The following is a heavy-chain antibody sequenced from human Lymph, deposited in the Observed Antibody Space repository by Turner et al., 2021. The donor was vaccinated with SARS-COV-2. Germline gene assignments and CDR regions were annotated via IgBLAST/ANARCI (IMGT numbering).Heavy chain of an antibody. V-gene: IGHV1-46*01. D-gene: IGHD2-15*01. Sequence: QVQLVQSGAEVKKPGDSVKVSCKASGYTFTSYYMHWVRQAPGQGLEWMGIINPSGDSTSYAQKFQGRVTMTRDTSTSTVYMELSSLRSEDTAVYYCARVGPGGFDYWGQGTPVTVSS. J-gene: IGHJ4*02. CDR1: GYTFTSYY. CDR2: INPSGDST. CDR3: ARVGPGGFDY.